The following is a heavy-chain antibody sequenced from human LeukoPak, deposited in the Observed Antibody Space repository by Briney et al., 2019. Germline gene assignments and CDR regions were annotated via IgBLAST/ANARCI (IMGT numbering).Heavy chain of an antibody. J-gene: IGHJ4*02. D-gene: IGHD5-18*01. CDR2: ISYDGSNK. V-gene: IGHV3-30*04. Sequence: GGSLRLSCAASGFTFSSYAMHWVRQAPGKGVEWVTVISYDGSNKYYADSVKGRFTISRDNSKNTLYLQMNSLRAEDTAVSYCARDLRIQLWGGDFDYWGQGTLVTVSS. CDR3: ARDLRIQLWGGDFDY. CDR1: GFTFSSYA.